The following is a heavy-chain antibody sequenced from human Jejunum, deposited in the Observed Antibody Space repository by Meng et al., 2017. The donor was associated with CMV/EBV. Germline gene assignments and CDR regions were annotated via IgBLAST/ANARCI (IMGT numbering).Heavy chain of an antibody. J-gene: IGHJ5*02. Sequence: GDSISSGDYFWNWIRQSPGKGLEWIGYISHSGRTYYNPSLQSRVTMSVDTSKNHFSLRLSSVTAADTAVYFCARQDSSGYYFKWFDPWGQGTLVTAPQ. V-gene: IGHV4-30-4*01. CDR3: ARQDSSGYYFKWFDP. D-gene: IGHD3-22*01. CDR1: GDSISSGDYF. CDR2: ISHSGRT.